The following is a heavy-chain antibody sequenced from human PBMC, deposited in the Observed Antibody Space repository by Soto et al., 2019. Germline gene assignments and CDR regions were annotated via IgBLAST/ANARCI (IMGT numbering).Heavy chain of an antibody. CDR3: AKDIPLGSGSYYKPNDYFDY. V-gene: IGHV3-23*01. D-gene: IGHD3-10*01. CDR2: ISGSGGST. CDR1: GFTFSSYA. Sequence: RGSLRLSCAASGFTFSSYAMSWVRQAPGKGLEWVSAISGSGGSTYYADSVKGRFTISRDNSKNTLYLQMNSLRAEDTAVYYCAKDIPLGSGSYYKPNDYFDYWGQGTLVTVSS. J-gene: IGHJ4*02.